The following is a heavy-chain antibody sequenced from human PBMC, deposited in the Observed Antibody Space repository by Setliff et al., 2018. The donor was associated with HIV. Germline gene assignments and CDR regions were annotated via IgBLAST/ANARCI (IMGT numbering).Heavy chain of an antibody. CDR1: GGSLSSYY. J-gene: IGHJ4*02. CDR3: ARSNPGITAGLLAY. V-gene: IGHV4-4*07. Sequence: SETLSLTCFVSGGSLSSYYWNWIRQPAGKGLEWIGRIYTTGGTNYNPALKSRVTISIDTSKNQISLKLNSVTAADTATYYCARSNPGITAGLLAYWGPGTLVTVSS. D-gene: IGHD6-13*01. CDR2: IYTTGGT.